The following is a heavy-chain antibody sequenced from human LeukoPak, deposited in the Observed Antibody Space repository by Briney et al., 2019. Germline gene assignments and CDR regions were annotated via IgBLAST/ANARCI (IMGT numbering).Heavy chain of an antibody. Sequence: ASVKVSCKASGYTFTSYYMHWVRQAPGQGLEWMGWINPNSGGTNYAQKFQGRVTMTRDTSISTAYMELSRLRSDDTAVYYCARGTARGSSGWYDYWGQGTLVTVSS. CDR3: ARGTARGSSGWYDY. V-gene: IGHV1-2*02. CDR1: GYTFTSYY. D-gene: IGHD6-19*01. CDR2: INPNSGGT. J-gene: IGHJ4*02.